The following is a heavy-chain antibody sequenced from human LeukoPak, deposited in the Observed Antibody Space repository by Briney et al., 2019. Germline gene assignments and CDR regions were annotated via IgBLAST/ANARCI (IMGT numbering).Heavy chain of an antibody. CDR2: ISGSGGST. J-gene: IGHJ4*02. CDR3: AKTGNWANYYFDY. D-gene: IGHD1-1*01. Sequence: TGGSLRLSCAASGFTFSSYAMSWVRQAPGKGLEWVSAISGSGGSTYYADSVKGRFTISRDNSKNTLYLQMNSLRAEDTAVYYCAKTGNWANYYFDYWGQGTLVTVSS. V-gene: IGHV3-23*01. CDR1: GFTFSSYA.